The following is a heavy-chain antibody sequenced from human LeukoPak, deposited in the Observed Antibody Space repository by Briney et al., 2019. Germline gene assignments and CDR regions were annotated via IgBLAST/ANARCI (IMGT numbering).Heavy chain of an antibody. Sequence: PGGSLRLSRAASGFTFSSYGMHWVRQAPGKGLDWVAFIRYDGSSKYYADSVKGRFTISRDNSKNTLYLQMNSLRAEDTALYYCAKDMGGHQGAFDYWGQGTLVTVSS. J-gene: IGHJ4*02. D-gene: IGHD3-16*01. CDR3: AKDMGGHQGAFDY. V-gene: IGHV3-30*02. CDR1: GFTFSSYG. CDR2: IRYDGSSK.